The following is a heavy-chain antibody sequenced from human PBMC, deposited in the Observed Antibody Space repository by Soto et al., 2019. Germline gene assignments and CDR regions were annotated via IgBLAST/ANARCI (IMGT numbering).Heavy chain of an antibody. CDR3: TTDSYRTMIEVRFDY. Sequence: GGSLRLSWACAGFDFSNVWINWVRPVPGKGLEWVGRIKSKALGGTTDFAAPVRGRFAITRDDSRNVAYMQMNSLYTEDTAVYYCTTDSYRTMIEVRFDYWGHGTLVTVSS. V-gene: IGHV3-15*07. CDR2: IKSKALGGTT. CDR1: GFDFSNVW. J-gene: IGHJ4*01. D-gene: IGHD3-22*01.